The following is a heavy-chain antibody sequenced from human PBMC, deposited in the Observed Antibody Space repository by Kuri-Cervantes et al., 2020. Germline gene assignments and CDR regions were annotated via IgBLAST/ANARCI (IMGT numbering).Heavy chain of an antibody. CDR1: GFTFDDYA. J-gene: IGHJ6*02. D-gene: IGHD6-13*01. CDR2: ISWNSGSI. CDR3: AKGGYSSSWSNFYYYYYGMDV. V-gene: IGHV3-9*01. Sequence: GGSLRLSCAASGFTFDDYAMHWVRQAPGKGLEWVSGISWNSGSIGYADSVKGRFTISRDNSKNTLYLQMNSLRAEDTAVYYCAKGGYSSSWSNFYYYYYGMDVWGQGTTVTVSS.